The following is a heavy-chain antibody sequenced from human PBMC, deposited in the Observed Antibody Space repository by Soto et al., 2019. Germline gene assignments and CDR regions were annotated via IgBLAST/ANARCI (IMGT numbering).Heavy chain of an antibody. D-gene: IGHD2-15*01. Sequence: WASVNVSCKSAGYTLTGYYLHWGRGAPGQGLEWMGWINPNNGDTNYAQNFQGRVTMTRDTSISTAYMELSGLRSDDTAAYYCARVHTYYYYSGSFDYWGQGTLVTVSS. CDR1: GYTLTGYY. CDR3: ARVHTYYYYSGSFDY. CDR2: INPNNGDT. V-gene: IGHV1-2*02. J-gene: IGHJ4*02.